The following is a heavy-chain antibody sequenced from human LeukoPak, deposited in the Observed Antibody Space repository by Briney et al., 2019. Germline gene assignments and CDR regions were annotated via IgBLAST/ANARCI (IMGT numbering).Heavy chain of an antibody. Sequence: GESLKISCKGSGYSFTSFWIGWVRQMPGKGLEWMGIIYPGDSDTRYSPSFQGQVTISADKSISTAYLQWSSLKASDTAMYYCARHYSSSWYYFDYWGQGTLVTVSS. CDR1: GYSFTSFW. J-gene: IGHJ4*02. V-gene: IGHV5-51*01. D-gene: IGHD6-13*01. CDR2: IYPGDSDT. CDR3: ARHYSSSWYYFDY.